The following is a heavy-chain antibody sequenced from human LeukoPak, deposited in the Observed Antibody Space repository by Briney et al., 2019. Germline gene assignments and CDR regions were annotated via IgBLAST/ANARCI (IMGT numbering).Heavy chain of an antibody. V-gene: IGHV3-23*01. J-gene: IGHJ4*02. CDR3: ARDYYDSSGYYYGGH. CDR1: GFTFSSYA. Sequence: GGSLRLSCAASGFTFSSYAMSWVRQAPGKGLEWVSAISGSGGSTYYADSVKGRFTISRANAKNSLYLQMNSLRAEDTAVYYCARDYYDSSGYYYGGHWGQGTLVTVSS. CDR2: ISGSGGST. D-gene: IGHD3-22*01.